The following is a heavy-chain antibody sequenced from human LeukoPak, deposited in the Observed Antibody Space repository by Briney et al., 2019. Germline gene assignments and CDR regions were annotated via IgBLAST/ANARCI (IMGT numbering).Heavy chain of an antibody. CDR3: ARHPPATGRFDC. CDR1: GGSIINNY. J-gene: IGHJ4*02. CDR2: VYYDGST. Sequence: SETLSLTCTVSGGSIINNYWSWIRQPPEKGLEWIGYVYYDGSTNYNPSLKSRVTMSVDTSKNQLSLKLTSVTAADTAMYYCARHPPATGRFDCWGQGTLVTVSS. V-gene: IGHV4-59*01. D-gene: IGHD1-14*01.